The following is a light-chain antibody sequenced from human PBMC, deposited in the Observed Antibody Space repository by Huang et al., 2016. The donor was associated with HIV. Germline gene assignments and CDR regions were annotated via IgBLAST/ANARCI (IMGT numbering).Light chain of an antibody. Sequence: EIVMTQSPATLSVSPGERVTLSCKSQSICITLAWYQYKPGQPPRLLIYDASTRVTAIPARCSDSGAGTEFTLIISSLQSEDFAIYYCQQYESYLLWTFGQGTKVEIK. CDR2: DAS. CDR3: QQYESYLLWT. CDR1: QSICIT. V-gene: IGKV3D-15*01. J-gene: IGKJ1*01.